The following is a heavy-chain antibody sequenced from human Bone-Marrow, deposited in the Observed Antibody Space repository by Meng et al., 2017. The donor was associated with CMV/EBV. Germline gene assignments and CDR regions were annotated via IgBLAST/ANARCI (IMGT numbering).Heavy chain of an antibody. D-gene: IGHD4-23*01. CDR3: ARGAYYGGNSKVFSY. V-gene: IGHV1-2*02. CDR2: INPNSGGT. J-gene: IGHJ4*02. Sequence: ASVKVSCKASGYTFTGYYMHWVRQAPGQGLEWMGWINPNSGGTNYAQKFQGRVTMTRDTSISTAYMELSRLRSDDTAVYYCARGAYYGGNSKVFSYWGQGTRVTGSS. CDR1: GYTFTGYY.